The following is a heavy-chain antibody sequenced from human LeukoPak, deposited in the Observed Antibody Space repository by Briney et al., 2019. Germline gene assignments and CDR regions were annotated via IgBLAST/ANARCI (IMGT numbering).Heavy chain of an antibody. CDR1: GFTFSSYA. CDR2: ISYDGSNK. CDR3: AKDHYGGRAVDY. V-gene: IGHV3-30*18. Sequence: PGRTLRLSCAASGFTFSSYATHWVPQAPGKGLEWGAVISYDGSNKYYADSVKGRFTISRDNSKNTLYLQMNSLRAEDTAVYYCAKDHYGGRAVDYWGQGTLVTVSS. D-gene: IGHD4-23*01. J-gene: IGHJ4*02.